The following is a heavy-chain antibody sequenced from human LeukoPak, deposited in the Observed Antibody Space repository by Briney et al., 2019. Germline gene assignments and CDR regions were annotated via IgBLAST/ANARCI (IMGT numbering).Heavy chain of an antibody. V-gene: IGHV4-59*01. CDR1: GASFSNYY. CDR3: ASGPGRVTGTMDY. D-gene: IGHD1-7*01. J-gene: IGHJ4*02. Sequence: PSETLSLTCTVSGASFSNYYWSWIRQPPGKGLEWIGYIYYSGSTNYNPSLKSRVTISVDTSKNQFSLKLSSVTAADTAVYYCASGPGRVTGTMDYWGQGTLVTVSS. CDR2: IYYSGST.